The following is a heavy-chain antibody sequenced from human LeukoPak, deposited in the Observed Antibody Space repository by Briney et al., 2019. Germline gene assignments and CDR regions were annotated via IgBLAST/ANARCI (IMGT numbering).Heavy chain of an antibody. CDR3: ARGACTNQDGDYYGLDV. CDR2: IYSSGST. D-gene: IGHD1-14*01. CDR1: GGSISGYY. Sequence: PSETLSLTCTVSGGSISGYYWSWILQSAGKGLEWIGRIYSSGSTNYNPSLKSRATMSVDTSKNHFSLNLSSVTAADTAVYYCARGACTNQDGDYYGLDVWGQGTTVTVSS. V-gene: IGHV4-4*07. J-gene: IGHJ6*02.